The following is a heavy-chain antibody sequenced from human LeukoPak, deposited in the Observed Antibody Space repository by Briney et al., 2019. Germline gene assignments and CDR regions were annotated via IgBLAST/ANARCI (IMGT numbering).Heavy chain of an antibody. V-gene: IGHV4-59*08. J-gene: IGHJ4*02. D-gene: IGHD1-26*01. CDR3: ATESGGYRNFDF. CDR2: IYHDGST. Sequence: SETLSLTCTVSGGSISSYYWSWVRQPPGKGLEWIGNIYHDGSTHYNPSLKSRVTISLDTSKNQFSLRLSSVTAADTAVYYCATESGGYRNFDFWGQGTLVTVSS. CDR1: GGSISSYY.